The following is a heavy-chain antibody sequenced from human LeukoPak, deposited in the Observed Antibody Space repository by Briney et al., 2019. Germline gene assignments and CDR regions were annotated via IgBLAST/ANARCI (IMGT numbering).Heavy chain of an antibody. J-gene: IGHJ4*02. CDR3: AKGVGTNKGGYYFDY. Sequence: GGSLRLSCAASGFAFSTFAMSWVRQAPGKGLDWVSSISGSGGSTYYADSVKGRFTISRDSSKNTLYLQMNSLRAEDTAVYYCAKGVGTNKGGYYFDYWGQGTPVTVSS. CDR2: ISGSGGST. D-gene: IGHD1-26*01. V-gene: IGHV3-23*01. CDR1: GFAFSTFA.